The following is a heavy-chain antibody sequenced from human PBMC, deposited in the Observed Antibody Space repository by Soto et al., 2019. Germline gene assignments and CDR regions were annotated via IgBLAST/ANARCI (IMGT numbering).Heavy chain of an antibody. V-gene: IGHV3-11*01. D-gene: IGHD3-22*01. J-gene: IGHJ4*02. CDR2: ISSSGSSI. CDR3: ARVRTSMIQVVCDY. CDR1: GFTFSDYY. Sequence: PGGSLRLSCAAFGFTFSDYYINWFRQAPGKGLEWVSYISSSGSSIYYADSVKGRFTISRDNAKNSLYLQMNSLRAEDTAVYYCARVRTSMIQVVCDYWGQGTLVTVAA.